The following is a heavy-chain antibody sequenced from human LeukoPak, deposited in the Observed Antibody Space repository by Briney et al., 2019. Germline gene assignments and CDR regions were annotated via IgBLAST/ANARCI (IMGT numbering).Heavy chain of an antibody. CDR1: GYTFTSYY. Sequence: ASVNVSCKASGYTFTSYYMHGVRQAPGQGLDWMGIINPSGGSTSYAQKFQGSVTMTRDMSTRTVYMQLGSLRSEDTAVYYCARVERWESNISNYLDYWGQGTLVTLSS. CDR3: ARVERWESNISNYLDY. J-gene: IGHJ4*02. CDR2: INPSGGST. V-gene: IGHV1-46*01. D-gene: IGHD3-10*01.